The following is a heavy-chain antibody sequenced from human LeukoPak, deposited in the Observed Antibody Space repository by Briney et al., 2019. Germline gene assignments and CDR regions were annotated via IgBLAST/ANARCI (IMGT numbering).Heavy chain of an antibody. CDR2: IYSGGST. Sequence: GGSLRLSCAASGFTVSSNYMSWVRQAPGKGLEWVSVIYSGGSTYYADSVKGRFTISRDNSKNTLYLQMNSLRAEDTAVYYCAAMQVVATGFDYWGQGTLVTVSS. J-gene: IGHJ4*02. CDR3: AAMQVVATGFDY. CDR1: GFTVSSNY. D-gene: IGHD5-12*01. V-gene: IGHV3-53*01.